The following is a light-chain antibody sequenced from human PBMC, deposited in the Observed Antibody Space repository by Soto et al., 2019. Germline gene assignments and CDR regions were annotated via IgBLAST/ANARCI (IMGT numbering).Light chain of an antibody. CDR1: QSVSSNY. CDR3: QQYGSSPWT. Sequence: EIVFTQSPGTLSLSPGERATLSCRASQSVSSNYLAWYQQKTGQTPRLLIYIASSRAPGIPDRFSGSGSGTHFTLTISRVEPEDFAVYYCQQYGSSPWTFGQGTKVEIK. J-gene: IGKJ1*01. CDR2: IAS. V-gene: IGKV3-20*01.